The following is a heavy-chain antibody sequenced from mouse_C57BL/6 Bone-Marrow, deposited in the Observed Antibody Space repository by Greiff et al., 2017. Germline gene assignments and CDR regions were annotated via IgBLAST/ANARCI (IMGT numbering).Heavy chain of an antibody. J-gene: IGHJ1*03. Sequence: EVQRVESVAELVRPGASVKLSCTASGFNIKNTYMHWVKQRPEQGLEWIGRIDPANGNTKYAPKFQGKATITADTSSNTAYLQLSSLTSEDTAIYYCARYYGSSYWYFDVWGTGTTVTVSS. CDR1: GFNIKNTY. V-gene: IGHV14-3*01. CDR3: ARYYGSSYWYFDV. D-gene: IGHD1-1*01. CDR2: IDPANGNT.